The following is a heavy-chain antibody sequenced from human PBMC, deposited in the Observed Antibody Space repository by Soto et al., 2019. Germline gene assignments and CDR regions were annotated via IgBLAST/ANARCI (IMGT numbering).Heavy chain of an antibody. V-gene: IGHV1-3*01. CDR2: INAGQGNT. Sequence: QVQLVQSGAEVKKPGASVKVSCKASGYTFTSYTIHWVRQAPGQSLEWMGWINAGQGNTKYSQKFQDRVTLTRDTSASTAYMDLSSLRSEDTAVYYCARAAWSSGSPRFDYWGQGPLVTVSS. CDR1: GYTFTSYT. J-gene: IGHJ4*02. CDR3: ARAAWSSGSPRFDY. D-gene: IGHD3-10*01.